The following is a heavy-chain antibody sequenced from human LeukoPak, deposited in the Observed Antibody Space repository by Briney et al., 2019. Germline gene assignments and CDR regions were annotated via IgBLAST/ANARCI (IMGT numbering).Heavy chain of an antibody. Sequence: PGGSLRLSCAAPGVTFSNYAMHWVRQSPGKGLEWVAVISNDGSDKHHADSVKGRFTVSRDNSKHTVYLQMDRLRVEDTAIYYCVREGTYFFASGSSQGYYFDNWGQGTLVTVSS. J-gene: IGHJ4*02. CDR3: VREGTYFFASGSSQGYYFDN. V-gene: IGHV3-30*03. CDR2: ISNDGSDK. D-gene: IGHD3-10*01. CDR1: GVTFSNYA.